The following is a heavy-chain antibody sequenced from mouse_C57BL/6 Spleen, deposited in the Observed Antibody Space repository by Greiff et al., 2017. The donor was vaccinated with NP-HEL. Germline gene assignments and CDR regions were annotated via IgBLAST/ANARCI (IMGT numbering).Heavy chain of an antibody. Sequence: VQGVESGPGLVAPSQSLSITCTVSGFSLTSYAISWVRQPPGKGLEWLGVIWTGGGTNYNSALNSRLSISKDNSKSQVFLKMNSMQTDDTARYYCARNGRDYDGGLMDYWGQGTSVTVSS. J-gene: IGHJ4*01. V-gene: IGHV2-9-1*01. CDR3: ARNGRDYDGGLMDY. CDR1: GFSLTSYA. D-gene: IGHD2-4*01. CDR2: IWTGGGT.